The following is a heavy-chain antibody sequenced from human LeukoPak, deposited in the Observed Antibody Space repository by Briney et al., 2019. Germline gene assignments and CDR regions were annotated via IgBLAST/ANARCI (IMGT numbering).Heavy chain of an antibody. J-gene: IGHJ6*03. CDR1: GYTFTSYG. D-gene: IGHD6-13*01. CDR3: ARDSSRHYMDV. CDR2: IGAYNGNT. V-gene: IGHV1-18*01. Sequence: GASVKVSCKASGYTFTSYGISWVRQAPGQGLEWMGWIGAYNGNTNYAQKLQGRVTMTTDTSTTTAYMELGSLRSDDTAVYYCARDSSRHYMDVWGKGTTVTVSS.